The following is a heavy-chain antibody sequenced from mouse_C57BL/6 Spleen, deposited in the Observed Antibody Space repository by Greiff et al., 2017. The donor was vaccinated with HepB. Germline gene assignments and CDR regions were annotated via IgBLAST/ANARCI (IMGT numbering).Heavy chain of an antibody. J-gene: IGHJ3*01. CDR2: IWSGGST. CDR1: GFSLTSYG. V-gene: IGHV2-2*01. Sequence: VKLQESGPGLVQPSQSLSITCTVSGFSLTSYGVHWVRQSPGKGLEWLGVIWSGGSTDYNAAFISRLSISKDNSKSQVFFKMNSLQADDTAIYYCARSLLWVRREWSSFAYWGQGTLVTVSA. CDR3: ARSLLWVRREWSSFAY. D-gene: IGHD2-14*01.